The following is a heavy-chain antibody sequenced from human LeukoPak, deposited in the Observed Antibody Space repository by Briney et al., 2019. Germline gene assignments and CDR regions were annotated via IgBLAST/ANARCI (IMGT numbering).Heavy chain of an antibody. D-gene: IGHD2-21*01. Sequence: GASVKVSCKASGGTFSSYAISWVRQAPGQGLEWMGGIIPIFGTANYAQKFQGRVTMTRNTSISTAYIELSSLRSEDTAVYYCATSPLPIVVVIAILKGGFDYWGQGTLVTVSS. J-gene: IGHJ4*02. CDR1: GGTFSSYA. CDR3: ATSPLPIVVVIAILKGGFDY. CDR2: IIPIFGTA. V-gene: IGHV1-69*05.